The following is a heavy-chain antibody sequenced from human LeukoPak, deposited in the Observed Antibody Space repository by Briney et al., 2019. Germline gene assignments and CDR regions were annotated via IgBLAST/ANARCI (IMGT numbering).Heavy chain of an antibody. D-gene: IGHD6-13*01. CDR2: IYYSGST. J-gene: IGHJ6*02. CDR1: GGSISSSSYY. Sequence: SETLSLTCTVSGGSISSSSYYWGWIRQPPGEGLEWIGSIYYSGSTYYNPSLKSRVTISVDTSKNQFSLKLSSVTAADTAVYYCASIAAAGTFYYYYYGMDVWGQGTTVTVSS. CDR3: ASIAAAGTFYYYYYGMDV. V-gene: IGHV4-39*01.